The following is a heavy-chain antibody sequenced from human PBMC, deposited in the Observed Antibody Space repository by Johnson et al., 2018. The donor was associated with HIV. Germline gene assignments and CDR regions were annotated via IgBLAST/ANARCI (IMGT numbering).Heavy chain of an antibody. CDR3: AKTITMIGRFDAFDI. CDR1: GFTFSTYG. D-gene: IGHD3-22*01. V-gene: IGHV3-33*06. J-gene: IGHJ3*02. CDR2: IWYDGSNQ. Sequence: QMQLVESGGGVVQPGRSLRLSCAESGFTFSTYGMHWVRQAPGKGLEWVAVIWYDGSNQYYADSVKGRFTISRDNSKNTLYLQMNSLRAEDTAVYYCAKTITMIGRFDAFDIWGQGTMVTVSS.